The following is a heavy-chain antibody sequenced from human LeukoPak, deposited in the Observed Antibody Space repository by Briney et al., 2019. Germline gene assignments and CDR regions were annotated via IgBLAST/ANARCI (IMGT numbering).Heavy chain of an antibody. CDR3: AGGSGYLITS. CDR2: IKQDGTEK. CDR1: GFTFRSYW. D-gene: IGHD3-9*01. Sequence: GGSLRLSCAGFGFTFRSYWMNWVRQAPGKGLEWLAIIKQDGTEKHFKGSVEGRFTISRDNAKNSLHLQMNSLRAEDTAVYYCAGGSGYLITSWGQGTLVTVSS. V-gene: IGHV3-7*01. J-gene: IGHJ5*02.